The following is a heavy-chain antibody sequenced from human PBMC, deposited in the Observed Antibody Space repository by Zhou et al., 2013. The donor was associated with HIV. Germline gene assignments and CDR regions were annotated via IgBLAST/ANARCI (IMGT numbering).Heavy chain of an antibody. Sequence: QVQLVQSGAEVKKPGSSVKVSCKASGGTFSSYAISWVRQAPGQGLEWMGRIIPILGIANYAQKFQGRVTITADKSTSTAYMELSSLRSEDTAVYYCARDPSPGVGVDYWGQGNPWSPSPQ. CDR1: GGTFSSYA. CDR3: ARDPSPGVGVDY. D-gene: IGHD3-22*01. J-gene: IGHJ4*02. CDR2: IIPILGIA. V-gene: IGHV1-69*04.